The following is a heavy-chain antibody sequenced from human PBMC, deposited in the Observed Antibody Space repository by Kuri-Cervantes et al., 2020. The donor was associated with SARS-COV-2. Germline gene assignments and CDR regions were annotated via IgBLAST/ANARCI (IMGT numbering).Heavy chain of an antibody. CDR1: GFTVSSNY. Sequence: GESLKISCAASGFTVSSNYMSWVRQAPGKGLEWVSSISSSSSYIYYADSVKGRFTISRDNAKNSLYLQMNSLRAEDTAVYYCARDHGLMPLLGPFDYWGQGTLVTVSS. D-gene: IGHD2-15*01. J-gene: IGHJ4*02. CDR3: ARDHGLMPLLGPFDY. CDR2: ISSSSSYI. V-gene: IGHV3-21*01.